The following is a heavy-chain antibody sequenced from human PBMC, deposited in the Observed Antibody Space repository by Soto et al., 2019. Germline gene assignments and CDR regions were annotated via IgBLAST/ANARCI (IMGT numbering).Heavy chain of an antibody. CDR3: ARLDEALDY. CDR1: GGSVSSGSYY. Sequence: PSETLSLTCTVSGGSVSSGSYYWSWIRQPPGKGLEWIGYIYNSRSTNYNPSLKSRVSISVDTSKNQFSLKLSSVTAADTAVYYCARLDEALDYWGQGTLVTVS. V-gene: IGHV4-61*01. CDR2: IYNSRST. J-gene: IGHJ4*02.